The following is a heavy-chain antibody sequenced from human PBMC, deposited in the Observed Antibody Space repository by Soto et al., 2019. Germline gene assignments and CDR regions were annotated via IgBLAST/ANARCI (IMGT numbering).Heavy chain of an antibody. J-gene: IGHJ4*02. V-gene: IGHV3-49*03. CDR1: GFTFGDYA. CDR3: VRQMGTGNFDY. Sequence: GGSLKLSCTDSGFTFGDYAMNWFRQAPGEGLEWVGFIRSKAYGGTTEYAASVKGRFTISRDDSKSIAYLQMNSLKTGDTAVYYCVRQMGTGNFDYWGQGT. D-gene: IGHD7-27*01. CDR2: IRSKAYGGTT.